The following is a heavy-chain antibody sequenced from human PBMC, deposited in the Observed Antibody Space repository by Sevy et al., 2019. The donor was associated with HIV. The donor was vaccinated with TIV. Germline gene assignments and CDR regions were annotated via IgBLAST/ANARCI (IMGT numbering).Heavy chain of an antibody. Sequence: SETLSLTCTVSGGSINSYYWSWIRQPPGKGLEWIGYIHYSGSTNYNPSLKSRVTISVDTSKNQFSLKLNSVTAADTAVYYCARDFSFTSGGSWSYNRFDPWGQGTLVTVSS. CDR2: IHYSGST. CDR1: GGSINSYY. D-gene: IGHD6-13*01. CDR3: ARDFSFTSGGSWSYNRFDP. V-gene: IGHV4-59*01. J-gene: IGHJ5*02.